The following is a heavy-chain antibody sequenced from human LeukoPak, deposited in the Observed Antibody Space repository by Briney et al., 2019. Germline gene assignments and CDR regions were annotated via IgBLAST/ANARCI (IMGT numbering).Heavy chain of an antibody. Sequence: GASVKVSCKASGYTFTSYGISWVRQAPGQGLEWMGWISAYKGNTNYAQKPQGRVTMTTDAPTSTAYMELRSLRSDDTAVYYCAREGTHCSSTSCHNWFDPWGQGTLVTVSS. J-gene: IGHJ5*02. CDR2: ISAYKGNT. V-gene: IGHV1-18*01. CDR3: AREGTHCSSTSCHNWFDP. CDR1: GYTFTSYG. D-gene: IGHD2-2*01.